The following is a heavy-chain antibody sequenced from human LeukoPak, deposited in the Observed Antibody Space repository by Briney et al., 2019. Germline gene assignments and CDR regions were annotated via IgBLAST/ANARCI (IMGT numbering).Heavy chain of an antibody. CDR2: ISSSSSTI. Sequence: PGGSLRLSCAASGFTLTNSEMDWVRQAPGKGLEWVSYISSSSSTIYYADSVKGRFTISRDNAKNSLYLQMNSLRAEDTAVYYCARDSLAYCGGDCYCNYWGQGTLVTVSS. V-gene: IGHV3-48*01. CDR3: ARDSLAYCGGDCYCNY. J-gene: IGHJ4*02. D-gene: IGHD2-21*02. CDR1: GFTLTNSE.